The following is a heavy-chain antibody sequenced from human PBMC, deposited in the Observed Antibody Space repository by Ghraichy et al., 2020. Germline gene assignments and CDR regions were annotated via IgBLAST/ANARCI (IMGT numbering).Heavy chain of an antibody. J-gene: IGHJ4*02. CDR1: GGSFSGYY. CDR2: ITHSGSI. V-gene: IGHV4-34*01. D-gene: IGHD3-9*01. Sequence: ETLSLTRAVSGGSFSGYYWSWIRQPPGKGLEWIGEITHSGSINYNPSLKSRVTISVDTPKSRFSLHLRSVTAADTAVYYCARGFDYWDWGQGTLVTVSS. CDR3: ARGFDYWD.